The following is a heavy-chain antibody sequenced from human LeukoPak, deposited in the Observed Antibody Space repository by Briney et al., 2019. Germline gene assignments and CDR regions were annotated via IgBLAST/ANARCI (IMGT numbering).Heavy chain of an antibody. V-gene: IGHV3-15*01. CDR1: GFTFSNAW. J-gene: IGHJ3*02. CDR2: IKSRTDGGTT. D-gene: IGHD6-19*01. CDR3: TTSLQWLTSGGAFDI. Sequence: GGSLRLSCSASGFTFSNAWMSWVRQAPGKGLEWVGRIKSRTDGGTTDYAAPVKGRLTISRDDSKNTLYLQMNSLKTEDTAVYYCTTSLQWLTSGGAFDIWGQGTMVTVSS.